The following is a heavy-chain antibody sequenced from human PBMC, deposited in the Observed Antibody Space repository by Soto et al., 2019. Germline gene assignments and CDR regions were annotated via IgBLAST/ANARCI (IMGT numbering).Heavy chain of an antibody. CDR3: ARVPDR. CDR2: IYHSGST. Sequence: SETLSLTCAVSGGSINSGGYSWSWIRQPPGKGLERIGYIYHSGSTYYNPSLKSRVTISVDRSKNQFSLKLSSVTAADTAVYYCARVPDRWGQGTLVTVSS. J-gene: IGHJ5*02. V-gene: IGHV4-30-2*01. CDR1: GGSINSGGYS.